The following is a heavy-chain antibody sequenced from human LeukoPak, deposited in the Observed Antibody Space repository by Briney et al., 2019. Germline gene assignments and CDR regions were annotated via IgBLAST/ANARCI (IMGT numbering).Heavy chain of an antibody. D-gene: IGHD3-22*01. CDR2: ITDSGGRT. V-gene: IGHV3-23*01. CDR1: GFTFSSYA. J-gene: IGHJ1*01. Sequence: PGGSLRLSCAASGFTFSSYAMSWVRQAPGKGLEWVSTITDSGGRTFYADSLKGRFTISRDNSKKMLYLQMNSLRAEDTAVYYCAKDPYYYDGSGYYYEYFLHWGQGTLVTVSS. CDR3: AKDPYYYDGSGYYYEYFLH.